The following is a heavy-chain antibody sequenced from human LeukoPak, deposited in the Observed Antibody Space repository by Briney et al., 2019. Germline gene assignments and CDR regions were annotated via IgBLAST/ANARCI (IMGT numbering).Heavy chain of an antibody. J-gene: IGHJ4*02. CDR2: ISTGGNYR. CDR3: ARAIIAASDYYFDY. Sequence: GGSLRLSCAASGFTFSSYTMCWVRQAPGMGLEWVSSISTGGNYRYYADSVKGRLTISRDNAKSSLYLQLSSLRAEDTAVYYCARAIIAASDYYFDYWGQGTLVTVSS. V-gene: IGHV3-21*01. CDR1: GFTFSSYT. D-gene: IGHD6-13*01.